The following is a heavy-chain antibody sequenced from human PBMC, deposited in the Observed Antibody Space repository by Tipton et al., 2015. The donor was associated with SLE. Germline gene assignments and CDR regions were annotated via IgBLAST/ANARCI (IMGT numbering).Heavy chain of an antibody. J-gene: IGHJ4*02. CDR3: ARGESLFDY. CDR1: GGSISSYY. V-gene: IGHV4-59*01. CDR2: IYYSGST. Sequence: TLSLTCTVSGGSISSYYWSWIRQPPGKGLEWIGYIYYSGSTNYNPSLKSRVTISVDTSKNQFSLKLSSVTAADTAVYYCARGESLFDYWGRGTLVTVSS.